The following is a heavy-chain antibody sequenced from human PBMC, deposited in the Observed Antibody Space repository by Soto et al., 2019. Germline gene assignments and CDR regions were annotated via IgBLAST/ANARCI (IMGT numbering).Heavy chain of an antibody. CDR2: IYHGGST. V-gene: IGHV4-30-2*01. D-gene: IGHD3-16*01. Sequence: QVQLQESGSGPVKPSETLSLTCAVSGGSISSDYYSWSWIRQPPGKDLEWIGYIYHGGSTYYNPSLRSRVTLSVDTSKNHFSLRLTSVTAADTAVYSCARLNRLRNDAFDIWGQGTLVAVSS. CDR3: ARLNRLRNDAFDI. CDR1: GGSISSDYYS. J-gene: IGHJ3*02.